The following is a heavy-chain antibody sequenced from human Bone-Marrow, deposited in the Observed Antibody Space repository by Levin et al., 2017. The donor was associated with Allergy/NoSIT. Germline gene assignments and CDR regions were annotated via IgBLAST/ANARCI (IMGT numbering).Heavy chain of an antibody. CDR2: ISSSGSTI. D-gene: IGHD2-2*01. J-gene: IGHJ5*02. V-gene: IGHV3-11*01. CDR1: GFTFSDYY. Sequence: GESLKISCAASGFTFSDYYMSWIRQAPGKGLEWVSYISSSGSTIYYADSVKGRFTISRDNAKNSLYLQMNSLRAEDTAVYYCARAAVAYQLLVYDNWFDPWGQGTLVTVSS. CDR3: ARAAVAYQLLVYDNWFDP.